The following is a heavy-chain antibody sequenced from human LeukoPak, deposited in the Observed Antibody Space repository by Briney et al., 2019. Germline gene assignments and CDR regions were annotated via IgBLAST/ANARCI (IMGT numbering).Heavy chain of an antibody. CDR3: ARPADGYKGGYYFDY. J-gene: IGHJ4*02. D-gene: IGHD5-24*01. V-gene: IGHV5-51*01. CDR1: GYSFTSYW. Sequence: GESLKISCKGSGYSFTSYWIGWVRQMPGKGLEWMGIIYPGDSDTRYSPSFQGQVTISADKSISTAYLQWSSLKASDTAMYYCARPADGYKGGYYFDYWGQGTLVTVSS. CDR2: IYPGDSDT.